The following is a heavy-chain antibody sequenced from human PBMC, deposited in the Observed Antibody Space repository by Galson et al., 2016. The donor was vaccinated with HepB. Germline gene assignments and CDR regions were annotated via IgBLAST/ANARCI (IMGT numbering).Heavy chain of an antibody. J-gene: IGHJ6*02. V-gene: IGHV3-33*01. Sequence: SLRLSCAASGFTFSSYGMHWVRQAPGKGLEWVTIIWYDGSKKYYVDSVKGRFTISRDNSKNTLYLQMNSLRAEDTAVYYCAREGLDTVADPLYIMDVWGQGTTVTVSS. CDR1: GFTFSSYG. CDR2: IWYDGSKK. D-gene: IGHD4-23*01. CDR3: AREGLDTVADPLYIMDV.